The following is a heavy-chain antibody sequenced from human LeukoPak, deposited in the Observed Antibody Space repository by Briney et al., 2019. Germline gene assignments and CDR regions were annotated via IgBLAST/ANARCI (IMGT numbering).Heavy chain of an antibody. CDR2: IYYSGST. Sequence: SETLSLTCTVSGGSISSSSYYWGWIRQPPGKGLEWIGSIYYSGSTYYNPSLKSRVTISVDTSKNQFFLKLSSVTAADTAVYYCATLTGTTMRNWFDPWGQGTLVTVSS. V-gene: IGHV4-39*01. J-gene: IGHJ5*02. CDR1: GGSISSSSYY. CDR3: ATLTGTTMRNWFDP. D-gene: IGHD1-7*01.